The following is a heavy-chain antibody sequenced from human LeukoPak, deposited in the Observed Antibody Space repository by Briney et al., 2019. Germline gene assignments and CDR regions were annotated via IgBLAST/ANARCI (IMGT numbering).Heavy chain of an antibody. CDR3: ARRQDGHDY. J-gene: IGHJ4*02. Sequence: PSQTLSLTCTVSGVSIANTFYYWNWLRQPAGKGLEWIGRIYTTGSTDYNPSLKSRFTISLDTARNPFSLKLSSVTAADTAVYYCARRQDGHDYWGQGTLVTVSS. V-gene: IGHV4-61*02. CDR1: GVSIANTFYY. CDR2: IYTTGST.